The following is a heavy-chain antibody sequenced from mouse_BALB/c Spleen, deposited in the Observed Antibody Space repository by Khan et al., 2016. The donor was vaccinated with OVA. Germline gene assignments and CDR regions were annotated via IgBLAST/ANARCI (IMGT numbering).Heavy chain of an antibody. CDR2: IWAGGST. Sequence: QVQLQESGPGLVAPSQSLSITCTVSVFSLTSYGVHWVRQPPGKGLEWLGVIWAGGSTNYNSALVSRLSISKDNSKSQVFLKMNSLQTDDTAMYYCARFYEPCYAIDYWGQGTSVTVSS. D-gene: IGHD2-3*01. CDR3: ARFYEPCYAIDY. V-gene: IGHV2-9*02. J-gene: IGHJ4*01. CDR1: VFSLTSYG.